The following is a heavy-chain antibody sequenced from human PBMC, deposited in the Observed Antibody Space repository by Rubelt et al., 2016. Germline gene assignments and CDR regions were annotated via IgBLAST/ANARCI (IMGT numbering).Heavy chain of an antibody. Sequence: VQLQQWGAGLLKPSETLSLTCAVYGGSFSGYYWSWIRQPPGKGLEWIGEINHSGSTNYNPSLKSRVTISVDTSKNQFSLKLSSVTAADTAVYYWARARFDSSSLGWFDPWGQGTLVTVSS. CDR3: ARARFDSSSLGWFDP. V-gene: IGHV4-34*01. J-gene: IGHJ5*02. D-gene: IGHD6-13*01. CDR1: GGSFSGYY. CDR2: INHSGST.